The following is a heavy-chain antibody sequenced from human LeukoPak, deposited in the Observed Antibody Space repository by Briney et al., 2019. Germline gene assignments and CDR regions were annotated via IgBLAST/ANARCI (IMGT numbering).Heavy chain of an antibody. J-gene: IGHJ5*02. CDR1: GYTFTSYG. CDR3: ARVRRIVVVPAAIPDWFDP. V-gene: IGHV1-18*01. Sequence: ASVKVSCKASGYTFTSYGISWVRQAPGRGLEWMGWISAYNGNTNYAQKLQGRVTMTTDTSTSTAYMELRSLRSDDTAVYYCARVRRIVVVPAAIPDWFDPWGQGTLVTVSS. CDR2: ISAYNGNT. D-gene: IGHD2-2*02.